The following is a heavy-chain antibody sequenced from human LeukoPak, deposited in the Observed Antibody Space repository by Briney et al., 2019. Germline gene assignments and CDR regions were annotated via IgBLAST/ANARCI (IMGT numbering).Heavy chain of an antibody. CDR1: GYTFTGYY. D-gene: IGHD4-17*01. V-gene: IGHV1-2*02. J-gene: IGHJ6*03. CDR3: ARADYGDYNSGTYYYYYYYMDV. Sequence: ASVKVSCKASGYTFTGYYMHWVRQAPGQGLEWMGWINPNSGGTNYAQKFQGRVTMTRDTSISTAYMELSRLRSDDTAVYYCARADYGDYNSGTYYYYYYYMDVWGKGTTVTVSS. CDR2: INPNSGGT.